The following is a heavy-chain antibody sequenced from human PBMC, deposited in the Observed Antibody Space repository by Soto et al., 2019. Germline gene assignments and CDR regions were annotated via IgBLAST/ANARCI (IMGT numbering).Heavy chain of an antibody. J-gene: IGHJ3*02. CDR1: GYTFTGYY. CDR3: ARLQDAFDI. V-gene: IGHV1-69*13. CDR2: IIPIFGTA. Sequence: SVKVSCKASGYTFTGYYMHWVRQAPGQGLEWMGGIIPIFGTANYAQKFQGRVTITADESTSTAYMELSSLRSEDTAVYYCARLQDAFDIWGQGTMVTVSS.